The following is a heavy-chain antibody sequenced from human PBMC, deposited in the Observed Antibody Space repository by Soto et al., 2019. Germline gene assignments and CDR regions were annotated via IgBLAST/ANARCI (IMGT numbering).Heavy chain of an antibody. CDR3: ARGGYSSSWYPFDY. J-gene: IGHJ4*02. D-gene: IGHD6-13*01. CDR1: GFTFSSYA. V-gene: IGHV3-13*01. Sequence: GGSLRLSCAASGFTFSSYAMSWVRQAPGKGLEWVSAIGTAGDTYYPGSVKGRFTISRENAKNSLYLQMNSLRAEDTAVYYCARGGYSSSWYPFDYWGQGTLVTVSS. CDR2: IGTAGDT.